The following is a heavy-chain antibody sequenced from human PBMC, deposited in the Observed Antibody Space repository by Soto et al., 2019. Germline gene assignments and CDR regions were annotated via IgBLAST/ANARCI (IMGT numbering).Heavy chain of an antibody. CDR1: GFTFSSYW. J-gene: IGHJ6*02. V-gene: IGHV3-7*03. Sequence: VGSLRLSCAAPGFTFSSYWMSWVRQAPGKGLEWVANIKQDGSEKYYVDSVKGRFTISRDNAKNSLYLQMNSLRAEDTAVYYCARADSSGYYYYYGMDVWGQGTTVTVSS. CDR2: IKQDGSEK. CDR3: ARADSSGYYYYYGMDV. D-gene: IGHD3-22*01.